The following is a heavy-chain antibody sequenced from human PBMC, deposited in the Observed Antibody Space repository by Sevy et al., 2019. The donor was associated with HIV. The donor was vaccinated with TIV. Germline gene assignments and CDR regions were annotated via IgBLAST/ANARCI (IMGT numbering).Heavy chain of an antibody. V-gene: IGHV4-59*01. Sequence: WETLSLTCTVSGGSISSYYWSWIRQPPGKGLEWIGYIDDSGSTNYNPSLKSRVTISVDTSNNQFSLKLSSVTAADTAVYYCARDLREWCGELLSWRFDPWGQGTLVTVSS. D-gene: IGHD3-10*01. CDR3: ARDLREWCGELLSWRFDP. CDR1: GGSISSYY. CDR2: IDDSGST. J-gene: IGHJ5*02.